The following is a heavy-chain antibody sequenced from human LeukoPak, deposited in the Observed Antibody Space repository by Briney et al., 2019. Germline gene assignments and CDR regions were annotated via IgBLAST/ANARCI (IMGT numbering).Heavy chain of an antibody. CDR2: ISYDGSNK. D-gene: IGHD3-22*01. CDR1: GFTFSSYA. CDR3: ARDQRRTYYYDSSDYGHFDY. J-gene: IGHJ4*02. Sequence: PGRSLRLSCAASGFTFSSYAMHWVRQAPGKGLEWVAVISYDGSNKYYADSVKGRFTISRDNSKNTLYLQMNSLRAEDTAVYYCARDQRRTYYYDSSDYGHFDYWGQGTLVTVSS. V-gene: IGHV3-30*04.